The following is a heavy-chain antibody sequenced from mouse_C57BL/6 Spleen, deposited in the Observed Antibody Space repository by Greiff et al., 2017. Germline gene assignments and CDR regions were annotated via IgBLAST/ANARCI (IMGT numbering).Heavy chain of an antibody. Sequence: EVKLVESGAELVKPGASVKLSCTASGFNIKDYYMHWVKQRTEQGLEWIGRIDPEDGETKYAPKFPGKATITADTSSNTAYLQLSSLTSEDTAVYYCARGVITTVVATDYFDYWGQGTTLTVSS. V-gene: IGHV14-2*01. CDR1: GFNIKDYY. J-gene: IGHJ2*01. D-gene: IGHD1-1*01. CDR2: IDPEDGET. CDR3: ARGVITTVVATDYFDY.